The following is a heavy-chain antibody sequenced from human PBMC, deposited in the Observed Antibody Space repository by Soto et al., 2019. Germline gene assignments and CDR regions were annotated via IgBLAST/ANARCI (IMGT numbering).Heavy chain of an antibody. CDR3: AKRGGTDGSGYPYYLDY. Sequence: GGSLRLSCAASGFTFSSYAMTWVRQAPGKGLEWVSAISGSGGATYYADSVKGRFTVSRDNSKNTLYLQMNSLRAEETAVYFCAKRGGTDGSGYPYYLDYWGQGTLVTVSS. V-gene: IGHV3-23*01. J-gene: IGHJ4*02. D-gene: IGHD3-22*01. CDR1: GFTFSSYA. CDR2: ISGSGGAT.